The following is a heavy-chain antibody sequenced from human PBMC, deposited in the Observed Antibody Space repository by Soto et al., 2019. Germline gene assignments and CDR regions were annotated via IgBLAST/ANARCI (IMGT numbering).Heavy chain of an antibody. D-gene: IGHD4-17*01. CDR3: AREVTHYGDYYSDD. CDR2: ISAYNGNT. CDR1: GYSFTSYG. V-gene: IGHV1-18*04. Sequence: ASVKVSCKASGYSFTSYGISWVRQAPGQGLEWMGWISAYNGNTNYAQKLQGRVTMTTDTSTSTAYMELRSLRSDDTAVYYCAREVTHYGDYYSDDWGQGTLVTVSS. J-gene: IGHJ4*02.